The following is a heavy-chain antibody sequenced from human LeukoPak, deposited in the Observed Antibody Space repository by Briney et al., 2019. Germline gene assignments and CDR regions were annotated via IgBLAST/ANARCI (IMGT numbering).Heavy chain of an antibody. CDR1: GFTFSSYA. D-gene: IGHD6-19*01. V-gene: IGHV3-30*04. CDR2: ISYDGGNK. J-gene: IGHJ5*02. Sequence: GGSLRLSCAASGFTFSSYAMHWVRQAPGKGLEWVAVISYDGGNKYYTDSVKGRFTISRDNSKNPLYLQMNSLRAEDTAVYYCARPTYSSGWYLSGGWTWGQGTLVTVTS. CDR3: ARPTYSSGWYLSGGWT.